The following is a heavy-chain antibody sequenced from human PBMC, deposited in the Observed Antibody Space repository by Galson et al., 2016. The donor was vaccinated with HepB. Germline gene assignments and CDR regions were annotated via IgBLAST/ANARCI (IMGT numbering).Heavy chain of an antibody. Sequence: SLRLSCAASGFTFSIYAMNWVRQSPGKGLEWISYIDGESGIKLYADSVKGRFSISRDNAENSLHLQMNTLRAEDTAVYYCAGDGTGSGSYSGAFYWGQGALVTVSS. J-gene: IGHJ4*02. D-gene: IGHD1-26*01. V-gene: IGHV3-48*04. CDR1: GFTFSIYA. CDR2: IDGESGIK. CDR3: AGDGTGSGSYSGAFY.